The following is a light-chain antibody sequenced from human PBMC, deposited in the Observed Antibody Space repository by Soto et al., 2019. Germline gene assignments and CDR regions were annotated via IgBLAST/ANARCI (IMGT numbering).Light chain of an antibody. J-gene: IGKJ5*01. CDR3: QQRSNWPA. V-gene: IGKV3-11*01. CDR2: DAS. Sequence: EIVLTQSPATLSLSPGERATLSCRASQSVSSNLAWYQQKPGQAPRLLIYDASTRATGIPARFSGSGSGTDFTLTISSLEPEDFAVYYCQQRSNWPAVGQGTRLE. CDR1: QSVSSN.